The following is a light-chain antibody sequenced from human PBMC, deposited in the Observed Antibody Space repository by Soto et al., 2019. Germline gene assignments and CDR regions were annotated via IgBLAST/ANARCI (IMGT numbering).Light chain of an antibody. CDR1: QSVSSY. Sequence: EIVMTQSPATLSVSPGERATLSCRASQSVSSYLAWYQQKPGKAPKLLIYGASTRATGIPARFSGSGSGTEFTLTISSLQSEDFAVYYCQQYNNLPPLTFGGGTKVEIK. J-gene: IGKJ4*01. CDR3: QQYNNLPPLT. V-gene: IGKV3-15*01. CDR2: GAS.